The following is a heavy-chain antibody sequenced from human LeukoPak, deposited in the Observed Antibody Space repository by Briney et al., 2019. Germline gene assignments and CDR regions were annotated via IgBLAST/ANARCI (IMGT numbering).Heavy chain of an antibody. CDR2: IHHSGST. D-gene: IGHD3-16*01. Sequence: SETLSLTCTVSRGSISNYYWSWIRQPPGKGLEWIGYIHHSGSTYYNPSLKSRVTISVDRSKNQFSLKLSSVTAADTAVYYCARIGSGGGDYYFDYWGQGTMVTVSS. J-gene: IGHJ4*03. CDR1: RGSISNYY. V-gene: IGHV4-59*12. CDR3: ARIGSGGGDYYFDY.